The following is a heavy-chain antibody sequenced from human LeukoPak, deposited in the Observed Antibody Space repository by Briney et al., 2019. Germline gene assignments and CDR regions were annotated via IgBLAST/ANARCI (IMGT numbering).Heavy chain of an antibody. CDR1: GGSISSSSYY. CDR3: ARRRHYGSGSPQTPNWFDP. Sequence: PSETLSLTCTVSGGSISSSSYYWGWIRQPPGKGLEWIGSIYYSGSTYYNPSLKSRVTISVDTSKNQFSLKLSSVTAADTAVYYCARRRHYGSGSPQTPNWFDPWGQGTLVTVSS. V-gene: IGHV4-39*01. CDR2: IYYSGST. D-gene: IGHD3-10*01. J-gene: IGHJ5*02.